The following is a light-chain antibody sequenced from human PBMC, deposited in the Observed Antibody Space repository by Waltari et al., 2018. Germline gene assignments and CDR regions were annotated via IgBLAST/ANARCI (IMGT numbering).Light chain of an antibody. CDR2: EFN. Sequence: QSALTQPASVSRSPGQSITISCTGTSQDIGTHTSASWYQQHPGKAPKLIIYEFNQRPSGISNRFSGSKSGNTAALTISGLQTEDEADYFCCSYVTGDTWVFGGGTKVAVL. CDR1: SQDIGTHTS. J-gene: IGLJ3*02. V-gene: IGLV2-23*02. CDR3: CSYVTGDTWV.